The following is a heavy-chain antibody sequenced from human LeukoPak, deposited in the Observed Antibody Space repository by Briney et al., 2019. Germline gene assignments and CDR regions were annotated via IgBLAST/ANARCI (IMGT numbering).Heavy chain of an antibody. V-gene: IGHV3-30*02. CDR2: IRYDGSNK. J-gene: IGHJ5*02. CDR1: GFTFSSYA. D-gene: IGHD3-9*01. CDR3: ATGRLLRYFDWLLSVSDWFDP. Sequence: GGSLRLSCAASGFTFSSYAMHWVRQAPGKGLEWVAFIRYDGSNKYYADSVKGRFTISRDNSKNTLYLQMNSLRSEDTAVYYCATGRLLRYFDWLLSVSDWFDPWGQGTLVTVSS.